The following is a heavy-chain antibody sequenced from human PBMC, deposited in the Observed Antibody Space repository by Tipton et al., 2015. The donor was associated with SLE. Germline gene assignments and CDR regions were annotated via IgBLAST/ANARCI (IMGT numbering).Heavy chain of an antibody. CDR1: GGSISSSSYY. CDR2: IDRRGNT. J-gene: IGHJ4*02. V-gene: IGHV4-39*07. D-gene: IGHD4/OR15-4a*01. CDR3: ARYMLTVDY. Sequence: TLSLTCAVYGGSISSSSYYWAYWGWIRQPPGKGLEWIGEIDRRGNTKYNPSLKSRVTISVDTPKNQFSLKLSSVTAADTAVYYCARYMLTVDYWGQGTLVTVSS.